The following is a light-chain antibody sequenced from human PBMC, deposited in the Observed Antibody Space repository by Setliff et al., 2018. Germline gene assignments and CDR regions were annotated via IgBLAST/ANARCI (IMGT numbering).Light chain of an antibody. CDR3: SSYTSSSASYV. V-gene: IGLV2-14*03. J-gene: IGLJ1*01. Sequence: QSVLTQPASVSGSLGQSITISCTGSSNDVGGYNYVSWYKQHPGEAPQLMIYAVTKRPSGVSNRFSGSKSGNTASLTISGLQAEDETDYYCSSYTSSSASYVFGTGTKVTVL. CDR1: SNDVGGYNY. CDR2: AVT.